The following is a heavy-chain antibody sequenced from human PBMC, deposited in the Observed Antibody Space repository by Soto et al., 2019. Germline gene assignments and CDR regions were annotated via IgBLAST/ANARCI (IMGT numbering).Heavy chain of an antibody. CDR2: ISASSTNI. CDR3: ASDDSLRQHLVSHFDN. D-gene: IGHD6-13*01. J-gene: IGHJ4*02. CDR1: GCSFGRYA. Sequence: EVQLVESGGGWVQPGGSLRLSCAATGCSFGRYAMNWVRQPPGKGLEWVAYISASSTNIDYADSVNGRFTVSRDNAQNSMSLQMNSLREEDTAVYFCASDDSLRQHLVSHFDNWGQGTLVTVSS. V-gene: IGHV3-48*02.